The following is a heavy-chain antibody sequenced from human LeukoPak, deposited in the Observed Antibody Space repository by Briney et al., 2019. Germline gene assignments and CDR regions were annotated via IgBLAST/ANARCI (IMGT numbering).Heavy chain of an antibody. J-gene: IGHJ5*02. D-gene: IGHD3-16*02. V-gene: IGHV3-15*01. Sequence: NAGGSLRLSCAASGFTFSNAWMTWVRQAPGKGLEWVGRIKSKSDGATTDDAAPVKGRFTISRDDSKNTLYLQMNSLKTEDTAVYYCTTLLYVWGSYRYNYFGPWGQGTLVTVSS. CDR3: TTLLYVWGSYRYNYFGP. CDR1: GFTFSNAW. CDR2: IKSKSDGATT.